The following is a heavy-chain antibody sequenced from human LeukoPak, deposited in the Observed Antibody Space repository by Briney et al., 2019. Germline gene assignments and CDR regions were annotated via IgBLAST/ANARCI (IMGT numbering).Heavy chain of an antibody. V-gene: IGHV3-30-3*01. J-gene: IGHJ5*02. CDR2: ISYDGSNK. Sequence: GSLRLSCAASGFTFSSYAMHWVRQAPGKGLEWVAVISYDGSNKYYVDSVKGRFTISRDNSKNTLYLQMNSLRAEDTAVYYCAKDRLEGMTTVTTHWFDPWGQGTLVTVSS. CDR1: GFTFSSYA. CDR3: AKDRLEGMTTVTTHWFDP. D-gene: IGHD4-11*01.